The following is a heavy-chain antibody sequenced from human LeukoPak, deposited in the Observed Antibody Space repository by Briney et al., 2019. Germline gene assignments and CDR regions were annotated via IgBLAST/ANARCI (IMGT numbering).Heavy chain of an antibody. D-gene: IGHD3-10*01. CDR3: ARGFRALDY. J-gene: IGHJ4*02. V-gene: IGHV3-7*01. Sequence: GGSLRLSCAAPGFTFSSYWMTWVRQAPGKGLEWAANIKQDGSEKYYVDSVKGRFTISRDNAKNSLYLQMNSLSAEDTAVYYCARGFRALDYWGQGTLVTVSS. CDR2: IKQDGSEK. CDR1: GFTFSSYW.